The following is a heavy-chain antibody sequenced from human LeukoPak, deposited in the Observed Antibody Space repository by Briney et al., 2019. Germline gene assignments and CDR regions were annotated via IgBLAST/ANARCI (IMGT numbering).Heavy chain of an antibody. J-gene: IGHJ4*02. CDR2: ISSSSRTI. Sequence: GGSLRLSCAASGFTFSSYSMNWVRQAPGKGLEWVSYISSSSRTIYYADSVKGRFTISRDNAKNSLYLQMNSLRAEDTAVYYCARDALMTTVTTLGYWGQGTLVTVSS. CDR3: ARDALMTTVTTLGY. D-gene: IGHD4-17*01. CDR1: GFTFSSYS. V-gene: IGHV3-48*04.